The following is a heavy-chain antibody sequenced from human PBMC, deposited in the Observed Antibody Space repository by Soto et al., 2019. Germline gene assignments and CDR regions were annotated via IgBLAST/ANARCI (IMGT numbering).Heavy chain of an antibody. CDR1: GFTFSSYS. D-gene: IGHD1-26*01. V-gene: IGHV3-21*01. Sequence: EVQLVESGGGLVKPGGSLRLSCAASGFTFSSYSMNWVRQAPGKGLEWVSSISSSSSYIYYADSVKGRFTISRDNAKNSLYLQMNSLRAEDTAVYYCAKGRGWELSDAFDIWGQGTMVTVSS. CDR3: AKGRGWELSDAFDI. CDR2: ISSSSSYI. J-gene: IGHJ3*02.